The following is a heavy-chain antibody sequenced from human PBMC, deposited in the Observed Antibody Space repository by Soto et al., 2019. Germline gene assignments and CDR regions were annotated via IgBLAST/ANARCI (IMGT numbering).Heavy chain of an antibody. V-gene: IGHV5-51*01. CDR2: IYPGDSDT. Sequence: PGESLKISCKGSGYSFTSYWIGWVRQMPGKVLEWMGIIYPGDSDTRYSPSFQGQVTISADKSISTAYLQWSSLKASDTAMYYCARLEYSSGWYPTSYYYYGMDVWGQGTTVNVSS. J-gene: IGHJ6*02. CDR3: ARLEYSSGWYPTSYYYYGMDV. CDR1: GYSFTSYW. D-gene: IGHD6-19*01.